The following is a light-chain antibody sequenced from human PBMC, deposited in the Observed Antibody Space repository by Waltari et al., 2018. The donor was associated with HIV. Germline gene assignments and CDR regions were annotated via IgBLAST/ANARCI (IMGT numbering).Light chain of an antibody. CDR3: ASCDDSLSIVV. CDR1: SSNVGSTY. J-gene: IGLJ2*01. CDR2: MTA. V-gene: IGLV1-47*01. Sequence: QSVLTQPPSASGTPGQRLTLSCSGSSSNVGSTYVYCYQQLTGTAPKVLSFMTAHRSSRAPARFSASKSGTSASLAISGLRSEDEADYYCASCDDSLSIVVFGGGTKLTVL.